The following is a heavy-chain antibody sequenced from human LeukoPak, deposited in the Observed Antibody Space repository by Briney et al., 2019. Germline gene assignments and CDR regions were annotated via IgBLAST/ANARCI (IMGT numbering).Heavy chain of an antibody. J-gene: IGHJ4*02. CDR2: MNQNGREK. Sequence: GGSLRLSCTVSGFTFGSHWMAWARQAPGKGLEWVANMNQNGREKYYADSVRGQFTISRDNAKNSLYLEMNGLRAEDTAVYYCIGLGENYWGQGTLVTVSS. D-gene: IGHD3-10*01. CDR1: GFTFGSHW. V-gene: IGHV3-7*01. CDR3: IGLGENY.